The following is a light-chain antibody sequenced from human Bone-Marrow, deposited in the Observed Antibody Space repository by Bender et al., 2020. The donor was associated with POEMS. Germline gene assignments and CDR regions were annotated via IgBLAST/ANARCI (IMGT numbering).Light chain of an antibody. Sequence: QSALTQPASVSGSPGQSITISCTGTTNDVGGYNYVSWYQQHPGKAPKLIIFDVSQRPSGVPDRFSGSKSGNTASLTISGLQVEDEADYHCCSYAGSRTTVFGGGTKLTVL. J-gene: IGLJ2*01. V-gene: IGLV2-11*01. CDR3: CSYAGSRTTV. CDR2: DVS. CDR1: TNDVGGYNY.